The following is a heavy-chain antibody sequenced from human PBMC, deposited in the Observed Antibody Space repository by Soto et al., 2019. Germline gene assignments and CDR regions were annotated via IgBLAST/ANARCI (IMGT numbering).Heavy chain of an antibody. Sequence: QLQLQESGPGMVKPSETLSLTCTVSGGSISSSSYYWGCIRQPPGKWLEWIGSIYYSGSTYYNPSLKSRVTISVDTSKTPFSLKLSSVTAADTAVYYCARLPPGGYDVIYFDYWGQGTLVTVSS. D-gene: IGHD5-12*01. CDR3: ARLPPGGYDVIYFDY. CDR2: IYYSGST. V-gene: IGHV4-39*01. CDR1: GGSISSSSYY. J-gene: IGHJ4*02.